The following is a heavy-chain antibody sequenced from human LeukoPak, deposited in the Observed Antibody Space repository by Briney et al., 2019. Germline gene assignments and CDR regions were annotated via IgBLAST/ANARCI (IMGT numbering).Heavy chain of an antibody. Sequence: GGSLRLSCAASGFTFSSYWMSWVRQAPGKGLEWLANIRQDGGDKHYVDSMKGRFTISRDNAKNSVYLQMNSLRAEDTALYYCARYSGGPGDPGGFDSWGQGTLVTVSS. CDR3: ARYSGGPGDPGGFDS. V-gene: IGHV3-7*01. CDR1: GFTFSSYW. D-gene: IGHD2-15*01. J-gene: IGHJ4*02. CDR2: IRQDGGDK.